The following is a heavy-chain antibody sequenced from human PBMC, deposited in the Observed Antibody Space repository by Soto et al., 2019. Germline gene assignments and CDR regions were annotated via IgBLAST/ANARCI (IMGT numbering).Heavy chain of an antibody. J-gene: IGHJ4*02. CDR1: GGTFNTYA. V-gene: IGHV1-69*19. CDR2: ISPMFGAA. Sequence: VQLVQSGAEMKKPGSSVKVSCQSSGGTFNTYAMNWVRQAPGQGPEWMGDISPMFGAANYAAKFQGRVTITADESTGTSYMHLSSLTSEDTALYFCAREVQVHTPAFVYWGQGTLVTVSS. CDR3: AREVQVHTPAFVY. D-gene: IGHD3-10*01.